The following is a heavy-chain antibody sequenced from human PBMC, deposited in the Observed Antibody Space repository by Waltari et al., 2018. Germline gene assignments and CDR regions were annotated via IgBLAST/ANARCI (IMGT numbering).Heavy chain of an antibody. V-gene: IGHV4-34*02. CDR2: IVDSGST. Sequence: QVQLQQRGTGLLKTSRTLSLTCDVSGGSFSDYCWTWISSVPGKGLEWIGEIVDSGSTRHTPSLRGRITMSLDTSKIQCSLRLNSVTAADTAVYYCARGRRESVWVGELLYYHYYGMDVWGQGTTVSVSS. CDR3: ARGRRESVWVGELLYYHYYGMDV. D-gene: IGHD3-10*01. J-gene: IGHJ6*02. CDR1: GGSFSDYC.